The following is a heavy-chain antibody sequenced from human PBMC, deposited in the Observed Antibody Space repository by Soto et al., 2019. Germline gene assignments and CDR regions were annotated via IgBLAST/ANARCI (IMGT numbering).Heavy chain of an antibody. V-gene: IGHV4-39*01. CDR2: IYYSGST. J-gene: IGHJ6*03. D-gene: IGHD3-10*01. Sequence: SETLSLTCTVSGGSISSSSYYWGWIRQPPGKGLEWIGSIYYSGSTYYNPSLKSRVTISVDTSKNQFSLKLSSVTAADTAVYYCARHLYSTYYYGSGSYYNGTYYYYYMDVWGKGTTVTVSS. CDR3: ARHLYSTYYYGSGSYYNGTYYYYYMDV. CDR1: GGSISSSSYY.